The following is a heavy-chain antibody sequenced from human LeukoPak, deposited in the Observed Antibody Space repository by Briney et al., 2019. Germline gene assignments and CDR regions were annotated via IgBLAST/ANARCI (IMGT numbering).Heavy chain of an antibody. V-gene: IGHV1-46*01. D-gene: IGHD4-17*01. CDR1: GYTFTGYY. Sequence: ASLKVSCKASGYTFTGYYMHWVRHAPGQGLEWMGIINTSGGRTAYAQNFQGRVTMPRDTSTSTVYMELSSLRSEDTALYYCAKTVTTFYSYGMDVWGQGPTVTVSS. CDR2: INTSGGRT. CDR3: AKTVTTFYSYGMDV. J-gene: IGHJ6*02.